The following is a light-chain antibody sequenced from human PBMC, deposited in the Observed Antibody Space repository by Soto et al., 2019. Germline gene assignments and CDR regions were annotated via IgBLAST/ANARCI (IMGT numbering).Light chain of an antibody. CDR1: QSIRRY. V-gene: IGKV1-39*01. CDR3: QQSYSTVPMYT. J-gene: IGKJ2*01. CDR2: AAS. Sequence: DIQMTQSPSSLSASVGDRVTITCRASQSIRRYLNWYQQKPGKAPKLLIYAASSLQSGVPSRFSGSGSGTDFTLTISSLQPEDFATYYCQQSYSTVPMYTFGQGTKLEIK.